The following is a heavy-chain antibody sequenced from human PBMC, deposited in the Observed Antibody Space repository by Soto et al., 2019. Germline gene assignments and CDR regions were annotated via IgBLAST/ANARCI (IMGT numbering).Heavy chain of an antibody. J-gene: IGHJ4*02. V-gene: IGHV4-31*03. D-gene: IGHD3-22*01. Sequence: LSLTCTVSGGSIGSGGYYWNWVRQHPGKGLEWIGYIYYSGSTYYNPSLKSRVSISVDTSQNQFSLKLSSVTAADTAVYYCASLSAGYYYDSSGYYFDYWGQGTLVTVSS. CDR3: ASLSAGYYYDSSGYYFDY. CDR2: IYYSGST. CDR1: GGSIGSGGYY.